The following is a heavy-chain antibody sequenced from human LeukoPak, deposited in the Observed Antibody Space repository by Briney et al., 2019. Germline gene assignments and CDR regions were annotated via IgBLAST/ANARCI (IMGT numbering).Heavy chain of an antibody. CDR3: ARRNAMDV. V-gene: IGHV3-7*03. CDR1: GFTFSNYW. J-gene: IGHJ6*02. Sequence: GGSLRLSCAASGFTFSNYWMTWVRQAPGEGLEWVANINRDGSERYYVDSVKGRFTISRDDAKSSLYLQMNSLRAEDTAVYYCARRNAMDVWGQGTTVIVFS. CDR2: INRDGSER.